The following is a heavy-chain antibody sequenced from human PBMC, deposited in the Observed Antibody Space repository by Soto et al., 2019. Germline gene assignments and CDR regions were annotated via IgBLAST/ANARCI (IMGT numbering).Heavy chain of an antibody. CDR2: MNPNSGNT. Sequence: ASVKVSCKASGYTFTSYDINWVRQATGQGLEWMGWMNPNSGNTGYAQKFQGRVTMTRNTSISTAYMELSSLRSEDTAVYYCARERSAAGTGWFDPWGQGTLVTVSS. D-gene: IGHD6-13*01. CDR3: ARERSAAGTGWFDP. J-gene: IGHJ5*02. CDR1: GYTFTSYD. V-gene: IGHV1-8*01.